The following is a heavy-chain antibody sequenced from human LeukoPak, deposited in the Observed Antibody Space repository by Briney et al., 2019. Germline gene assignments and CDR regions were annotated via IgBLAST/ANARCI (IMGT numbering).Heavy chain of an antibody. V-gene: IGHV1-69*05. CDR3: ATLGELAAHYYYYMDV. J-gene: IGHJ6*03. D-gene: IGHD1-26*01. CDR2: IIPIFGTA. Sequence: AASVKVSCKASGGTFSSYAISWWRQAPGQRLEWMGGIIPIFGTANYAQKFQGRVTITTDESTSTAYMELSSLRSEDTAVYYCATLGELAAHYYYYMDVWGKGTTVTVSS. CDR1: GGTFSSYA.